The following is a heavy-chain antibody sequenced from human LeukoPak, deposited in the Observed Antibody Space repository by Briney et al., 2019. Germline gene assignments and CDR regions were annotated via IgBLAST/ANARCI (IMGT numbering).Heavy chain of an antibody. CDR1: GGSITTHNFY. CDR3: ARASYSSGWYFDY. V-gene: IGHV4-39*07. D-gene: IGHD6-19*01. CDR2: ISDDGSP. J-gene: IGHJ4*02. Sequence: SETLSLTCTVSGGSITTHNFYWGWVRQPPGKGLTWIGGISDDGSPFYNPSLQSRLTISIDTSKNQFSLKLSTVTAAYTAVYYCARASYSSGWYFDYSGQATLVTVSS.